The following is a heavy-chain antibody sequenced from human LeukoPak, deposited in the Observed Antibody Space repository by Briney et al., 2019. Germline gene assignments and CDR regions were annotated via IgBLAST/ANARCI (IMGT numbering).Heavy chain of an antibody. CDR3: ARESPPGRWPQGFDY. V-gene: IGHV4-39*07. D-gene: IGHD5-24*01. Sequence: PSETLSLTCTVSGGSISSSSYYWGWIRQPPGKGLEWIGSIYYSGSTYYNPSLKSRVTISVDTSKNQFSLKLSSVTAADTAVYYCARESPPGRWPQGFDYWGQGTLVTVSS. CDR2: IYYSGST. J-gene: IGHJ4*02. CDR1: GGSISSSSYY.